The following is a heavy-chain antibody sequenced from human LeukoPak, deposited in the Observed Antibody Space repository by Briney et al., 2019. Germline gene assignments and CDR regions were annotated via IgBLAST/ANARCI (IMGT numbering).Heavy chain of an antibody. D-gene: IGHD2-15*01. V-gene: IGHV1-2*02. Sequence: ASVKVSCKASGYTSTGYYMHWVRQAPGQGLEWMGWINPNSGGTNYAQKFQGRVTMTRDTSISTAYMELSRLRSDDTAVYYCARECSGGSCHYYYGMDVWGQGTTVTVSS. CDR3: ARECSGGSCHYYYGMDV. CDR2: INPNSGGT. J-gene: IGHJ6*02. CDR1: GYTSTGYY.